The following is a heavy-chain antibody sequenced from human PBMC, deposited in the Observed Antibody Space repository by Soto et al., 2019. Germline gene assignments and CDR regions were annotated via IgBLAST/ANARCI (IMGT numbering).Heavy chain of an antibody. CDR3: ARTYCSSTSCYEVKYYFDY. D-gene: IGHD2-2*01. J-gene: IGHJ4*02. V-gene: IGHV3-21*01. Sequence: GGSLRLSCAASGFTFSSYSMNWVRQAPGKGLEWVSSISSSSSYIYYADSVKGRFTISRDNAKNSLYLQMNSLRAEDTAVYYCARTYCSSTSCYEVKYYFDYWGQGTLVTVSS. CDR1: GFTFSSYS. CDR2: ISSSSSYI.